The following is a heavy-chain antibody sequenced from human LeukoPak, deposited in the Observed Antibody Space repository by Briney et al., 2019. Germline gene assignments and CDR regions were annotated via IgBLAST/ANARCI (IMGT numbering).Heavy chain of an antibody. CDR2: ISYDGSNK. J-gene: IGHJ4*02. D-gene: IGHD2-21*02. CDR1: GFTFSSYG. Sequence: QPGGSLRLSCAASGFTFSSYGMHWVRQAPGKGLEWVAVISYDGSNKYYADSVKGRFTISRDNSKNTLYLQMNSLRAEDTAVYYCAKGLRVSVVVTAIFSWGQGTLVTVSS. CDR3: AKGLRVSVVVTAIFS. V-gene: IGHV3-30*18.